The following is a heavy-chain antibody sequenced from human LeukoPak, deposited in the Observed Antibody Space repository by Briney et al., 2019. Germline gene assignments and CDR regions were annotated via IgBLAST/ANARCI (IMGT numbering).Heavy chain of an antibody. D-gene: IGHD3-10*02. Sequence: PSETLSLTCAVYGGSFSRYSRNWIRQPPGKGLEWIGEINHRGSTNYNPSLKSRVTISVDTSKNQFSLKVNSVIAADTAVYYCARGDVDPYVFDIWGQGTMVTVSS. CDR1: GGSFSRYS. CDR3: ARGDVDPYVFDI. J-gene: IGHJ3*02. CDR2: INHRGST. V-gene: IGHV4-34*01.